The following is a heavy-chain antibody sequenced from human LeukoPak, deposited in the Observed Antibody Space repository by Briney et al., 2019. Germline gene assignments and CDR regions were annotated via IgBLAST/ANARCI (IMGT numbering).Heavy chain of an antibody. Sequence: GGSLRLSCAASGFTFSSYEMNWVRQAPGKGLEWVSYITSSGSSIYYADSVRGRFTMSRDNAKNSLYLQMNSLRAEDTAVYYCARELGGFNWLDPWGQGTLVTVSS. V-gene: IGHV3-48*03. D-gene: IGHD3-16*01. CDR1: GFTFSSYE. CDR2: ITSSGSSI. J-gene: IGHJ5*02. CDR3: ARELGGFNWLDP.